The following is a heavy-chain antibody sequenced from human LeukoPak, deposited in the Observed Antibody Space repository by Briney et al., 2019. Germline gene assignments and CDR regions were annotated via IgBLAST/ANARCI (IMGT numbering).Heavy chain of an antibody. CDR1: GYTFTGYY. Sequence: ASVKVSCKASGYTFTGYYMHWVRQAPGQGLEWMGWINPNNGGTNYAQKFQGRVTMTRDTSITTAYMELSRLRSDDIAVYYCASGSTMVRGVIIGPPPDYFDYWGQGTLVTVSS. D-gene: IGHD3-10*01. V-gene: IGHV1-2*02. J-gene: IGHJ4*02. CDR3: ASGSTMVRGVIIGPPPDYFDY. CDR2: INPNNGGT.